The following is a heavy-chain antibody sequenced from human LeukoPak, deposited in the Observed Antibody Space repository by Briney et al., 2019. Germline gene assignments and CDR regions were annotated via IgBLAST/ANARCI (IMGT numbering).Heavy chain of an antibody. CDR3: ARDLGKVRGVFYYYYMDV. V-gene: IGHV3-20*04. Sequence: GGSLRLSCAASGFTFSSYEMNWVRQAPGKGLEWVSGINWNGGCTGYADSVKGRFTISRNNAKNSLYLQMNSLRAEDTALYYCARDLGKVRGVFYYYYMDVWGKGTTVTVSS. J-gene: IGHJ6*03. D-gene: IGHD3-10*01. CDR1: GFTFSSYE. CDR2: INWNGGCT.